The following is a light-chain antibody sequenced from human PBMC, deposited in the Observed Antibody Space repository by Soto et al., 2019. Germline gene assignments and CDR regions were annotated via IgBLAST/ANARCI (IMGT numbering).Light chain of an antibody. CDR1: SSDVGGYNY. CDR3: SSYAGRNHIVV. J-gene: IGLJ2*01. Sequence: QSALTQPPSASGSPGQSVTISCTGTSSDVGGYNYVSWYQQHPGKAPKLMIYEVSKRPSGVPDRFSGSKSGNTASLTVSGLQAEDEADYYCSSYAGRNHIVVFGGGTTLTVL. CDR2: EVS. V-gene: IGLV2-8*01.